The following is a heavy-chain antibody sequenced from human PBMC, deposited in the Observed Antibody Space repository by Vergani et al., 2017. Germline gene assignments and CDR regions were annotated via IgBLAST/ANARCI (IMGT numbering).Heavy chain of an antibody. V-gene: IGHV3-9*02. D-gene: IGHD6-6*01. CDR1: GFTSAGYA. Sequence: EVQLEESGGGLVLPGRSLRLSCVASGFTSAGYAMHWVRQAPGKGLEWVSGISWNSNSIGYADSVKGRFTISRDNAKTSLYFQMNSLRAEDTSLYYCAKDLGTSSGGGWFDPWGQGTLVTVSS. J-gene: IGHJ5*02. CDR3: AKDLGTSSGGGWFDP. CDR2: ISWNSNSI.